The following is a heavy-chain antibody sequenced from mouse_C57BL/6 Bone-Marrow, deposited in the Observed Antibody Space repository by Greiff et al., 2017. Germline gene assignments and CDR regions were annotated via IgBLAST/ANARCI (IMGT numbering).Heavy chain of an antibody. D-gene: IGHD2-4*01. CDR3: ARHGPHDYEFYAMDY. Sequence: QSCKASGYTFTEYTIHWVKQRSGQGLEWIGWFYPGSGSIKYNEKFKDKATLTADKSSSTVYMELSRLTSEDSAVYFCARHGPHDYEFYAMDYWGQGTSVTVSS. CDR1: GYTFTEYT. V-gene: IGHV1-62-2*01. CDR2: FYPGSGSI. J-gene: IGHJ4*01.